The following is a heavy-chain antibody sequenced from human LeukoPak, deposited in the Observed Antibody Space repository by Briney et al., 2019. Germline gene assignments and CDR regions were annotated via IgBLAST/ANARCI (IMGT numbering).Heavy chain of an antibody. CDR1: GGSISSGSYY. CDR2: IYTSGST. CDR3: ARTTDYGDDY. D-gene: IGHD4-17*01. J-gene: IGHJ4*02. Sequence: PSQTLSLTCTVSGGSISSGSYYWSWIRQPAGKGLEWIGRIYTSGSTNYNPSLKSRVTMSVDTSKNQFSLKLSSVTAADTAVYYCARTTDYGDDYWGQGTLVTVSS. V-gene: IGHV4-61*02.